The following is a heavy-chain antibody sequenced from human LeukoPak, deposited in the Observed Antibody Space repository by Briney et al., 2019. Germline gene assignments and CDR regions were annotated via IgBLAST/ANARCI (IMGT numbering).Heavy chain of an antibody. Sequence: PGGPLTLSCAASGFTFSSYTMSWVRQAPGKGLEWVSTISNSGRNTFYTDSVKGRFTISRDNSKNTLYLQMNSLRAGDTAVYSCARARGYCAADCSRYAFDYWGQGTLVTVSS. J-gene: IGHJ4*02. CDR1: GFTFSSYT. D-gene: IGHD2-21*02. CDR2: ISNSGRNT. V-gene: IGHV3-23*01. CDR3: ARARGYCAADCSRYAFDY.